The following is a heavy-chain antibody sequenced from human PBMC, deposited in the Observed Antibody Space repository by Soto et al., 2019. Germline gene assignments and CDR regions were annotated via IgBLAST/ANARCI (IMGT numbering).Heavy chain of an antibody. Sequence: GGSLRLSCAASGFTFSSYWMHWVRQAPGKGLVWVSRINSDGSSTSYADSVKGRFTISRDNAKNTLYLQMNSLRAEDTAVYYCARVPRYFDWLPPLNYYYYYMDVWGKGTTVTVSS. V-gene: IGHV3-74*01. J-gene: IGHJ6*03. CDR3: ARVPRYFDWLPPLNYYYYYMDV. D-gene: IGHD3-9*01. CDR2: INSDGSST. CDR1: GFTFSSYW.